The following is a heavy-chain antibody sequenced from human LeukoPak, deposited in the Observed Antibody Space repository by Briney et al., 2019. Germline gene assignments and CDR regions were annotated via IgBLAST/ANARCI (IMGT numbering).Heavy chain of an antibody. CDR1: SGSISSSNW. CDR2: IYHSGST. Sequence: SETLSLTCTVSSGSISSSNWWSWVRQPPGKGLEWIGEIYHSGSTNYNPSLNSRVTISVDKSKNQFSLKLSSVTAADTAVYYCARAVYGSGSYVFDYWGQGTLVTVSS. V-gene: IGHV4-4*02. J-gene: IGHJ4*02. D-gene: IGHD3-10*01. CDR3: ARAVYGSGSYVFDY.